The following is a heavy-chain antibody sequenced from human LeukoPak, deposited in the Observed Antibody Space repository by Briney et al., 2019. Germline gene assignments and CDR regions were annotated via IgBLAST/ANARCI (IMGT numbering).Heavy chain of an antibody. D-gene: IGHD6-13*01. Sequence: PGGSLRLSCAASGFTFSSYGMHWVRQAPSKGLEWVAVIWYDGSNKYYADSVKGRFTISRDNSKNTLYLQMNSLRAEDTAVYYCAKDHSSSWLNWFDPWGQGTLVTVSS. CDR1: GFTFSSYG. J-gene: IGHJ5*02. V-gene: IGHV3-33*06. CDR2: IWYDGSNK. CDR3: AKDHSSSWLNWFDP.